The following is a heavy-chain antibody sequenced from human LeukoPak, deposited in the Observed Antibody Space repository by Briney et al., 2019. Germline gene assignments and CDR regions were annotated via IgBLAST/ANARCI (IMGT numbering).Heavy chain of an antibody. V-gene: IGHV4-61*01. Sequence: SETLSLTCTVSGGSVSSGSYYWSWLRQPPGKGLEWIGYIYYSGSTNYNPSLKSRVTISVDTSKNQFSLKLSSVTAADTAVYYCARDEQNYYDSSGYSYWGQGTLVTVSS. CDR3: ARDEQNYYDSSGYSY. D-gene: IGHD3-22*01. CDR1: GGSVSSGSYY. J-gene: IGHJ4*02. CDR2: IYYSGST.